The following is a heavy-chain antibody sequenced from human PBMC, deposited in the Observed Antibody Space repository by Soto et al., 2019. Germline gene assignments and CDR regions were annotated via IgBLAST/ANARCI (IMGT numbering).Heavy chain of an antibody. CDR1: DYTFTSFG. D-gene: IGHD3-22*01. J-gene: IGHJ3*02. Sequence: QVQLVQSGPEVKKPGASVKVSCKASDYTFTSFGISWVRQAPGQGLEWMGWVSGNDGGTHYAVKLRGRVTMTTDTSESTAYMELGSRRADDTDVYYCARDWHYDSSVDTFDMWGQGTMVTVSS. CDR2: VSGNDGGT. CDR3: ARDWHYDSSVDTFDM. V-gene: IGHV1-18*01.